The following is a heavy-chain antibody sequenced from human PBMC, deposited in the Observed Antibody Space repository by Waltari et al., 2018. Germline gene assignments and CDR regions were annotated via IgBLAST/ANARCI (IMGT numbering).Heavy chain of an antibody. CDR3: TRGSGWHHY. CDR2: MKQDGSET. V-gene: IGHV3-7*04. Sequence: EVQLVESGGSVVQPGGSLRLSCAASGFTFSRFSMGWVRQAPGKGLEWVATMKQDGSETNYVDSVKGRFTISRDDANNSLYLQMNSLRAEDTALYYCTRGSGWHHYWGQGTLVTVSS. CDR1: GFTFSRFS. J-gene: IGHJ4*02. D-gene: IGHD6-19*01.